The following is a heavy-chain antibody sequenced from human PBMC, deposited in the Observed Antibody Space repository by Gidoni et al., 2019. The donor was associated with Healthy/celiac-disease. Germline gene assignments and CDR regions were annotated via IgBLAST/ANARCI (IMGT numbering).Heavy chain of an antibody. CDR2: ISYDGSNK. J-gene: IGHJ2*01. Sequence: QVQLVESGGGVVQPGRSLRLSCAASGFTFSSYAMHWVRQAPGKGLEWVAVISYDGSNKYYADSVKGRFTISRDNSKNTLYLQMNSLRAEDTAVNYCARDSVYPDYSTHDWRPSGWYFDLWGRGTLVTVSS. CDR3: ARDSVYPDYSTHDWRPSGWYFDL. V-gene: IGHV3-30-3*01. CDR1: GFTFSSYA. D-gene: IGHD2-15*01.